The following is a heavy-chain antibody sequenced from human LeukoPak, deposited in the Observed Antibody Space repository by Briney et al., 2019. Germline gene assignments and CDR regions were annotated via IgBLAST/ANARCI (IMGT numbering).Heavy chain of an antibody. J-gene: IGHJ4*02. D-gene: IGHD3-22*01. CDR1: GGTFSDFD. CDR2: IYMSGNT. Sequence: SETLSLTCSGSGGTFSDFDWSWIRQPAGKGLEWIGRIYMSGNTNYNPSLKSRVTMSLDASKTQFSLKLSSVTAADTVVYYCARDRDYLDSSGFFDSWGQGTLLTVSS. CDR3: ARDRDYLDSSGFFDS. V-gene: IGHV4-4*07.